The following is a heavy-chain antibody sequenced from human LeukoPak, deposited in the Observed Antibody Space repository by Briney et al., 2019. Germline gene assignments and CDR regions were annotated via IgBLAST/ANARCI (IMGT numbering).Heavy chain of an antibody. CDR1: GYTFTSYG. CDR3: ARDNGGTAMAYYYYYYMDV. J-gene: IGHJ6*03. CDR2: MNPNSGNT. V-gene: IGHV1-8*02. D-gene: IGHD5-18*01. Sequence: ASVKVSCNASGYTFTSYGISWVRQATGQGLEWMGWMNPNSGNTGYAQNFQGRVTMTRNTSISTAYMELSSLRSEDTAVYYCARDNGGTAMAYYYYYYMDVWGKGTTVIISS.